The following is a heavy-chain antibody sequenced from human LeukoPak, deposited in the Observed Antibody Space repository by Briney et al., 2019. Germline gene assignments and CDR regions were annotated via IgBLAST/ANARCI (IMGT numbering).Heavy chain of an antibody. V-gene: IGHV5-51*01. D-gene: IGHD3-22*01. CDR3: ARLSAMIVVVNDAFDI. CDR1: GYSFTSYW. Sequence: GESLKISCKGSGYSFTSYWIGWVRQMPGKGLEWMGIIYPGDSDTRYNPSFQGQVTISADKSISTAYLQWSSLKASDTAMYYCARLSAMIVVVNDAFDIWGQGTMVTVSS. J-gene: IGHJ3*02. CDR2: IYPGDSDT.